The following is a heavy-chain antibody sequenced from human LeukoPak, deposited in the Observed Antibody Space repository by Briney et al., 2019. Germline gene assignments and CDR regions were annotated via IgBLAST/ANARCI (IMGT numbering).Heavy chain of an antibody. D-gene: IGHD6-19*01. CDR3: ARDGGVAASGNWFDP. CDR1: GYTFTSYY. J-gene: IGHJ5*02. V-gene: IGHV1-46*01. Sequence: ASVKVSCKASGYTFTSYYMHWVRQAPGQGLEWMGIINPSGGSTSYAQKCKGRVTMTRDTSTSTVYMELSSLRSEDTAVYYCARDGGVAASGNWFDPWGQGTLVTVSS. CDR2: INPSGGST.